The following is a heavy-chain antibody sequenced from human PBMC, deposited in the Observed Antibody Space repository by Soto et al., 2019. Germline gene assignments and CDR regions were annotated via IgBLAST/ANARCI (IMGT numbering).Heavy chain of an antibody. V-gene: IGHV3-23*01. Sequence: EVQLLESGGGLVQPGGSLRLSCAASGFTFSSYAMSWVRQAPGKGLEWVSAISGSGGSTYYADSVKGRFTISRDNSKNTLYLQMNSLRAEDTTVYYCATAAIFGVVPHYWGQGTLVTVSS. CDR1: GFTFSSYA. CDR3: ATAAIFGVVPHY. D-gene: IGHD3-3*01. J-gene: IGHJ4*02. CDR2: ISGSGGST.